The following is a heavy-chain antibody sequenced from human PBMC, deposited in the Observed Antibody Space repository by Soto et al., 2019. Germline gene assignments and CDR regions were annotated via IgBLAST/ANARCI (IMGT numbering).Heavy chain of an antibody. V-gene: IGHV1-46*01. D-gene: IGHD2-15*01. J-gene: IGHJ6*02. Sequence: VSVKVSFKASGYPFTSYSMHLVRQAPGQGLEWMGIINPSSGRTSYAQNFQGRVTMTSDTSTSIVYMDMSSLKSEDTAVYYCARDHNFGFILYAMDVWGQGTTVTVSS. CDR3: ARDHNFGFILYAMDV. CDR2: INPSSGRT. CDR1: GYPFTSYS.